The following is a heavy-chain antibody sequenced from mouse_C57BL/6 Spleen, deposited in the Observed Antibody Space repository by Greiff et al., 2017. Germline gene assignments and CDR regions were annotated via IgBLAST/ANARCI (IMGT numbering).Heavy chain of an antibody. CDR1: GYTFTNYW. CDR2: IYPGGGYT. V-gene: IGHV1-63*01. D-gene: IGHD1-1*01. J-gene: IGHJ1*03. CDR3: ARVYYGSSYVGWYFDV. Sequence: QVQLQQSGAELVRPGTSVKMSCKASGYTFTNYWIGWAKQRPGHGLEWIGDIYPGGGYTNYNEKFKGKATLTADKSSSTAYMQFSSLTSEDSAIYYCARVYYGSSYVGWYFDVWGTGTTVTVSS.